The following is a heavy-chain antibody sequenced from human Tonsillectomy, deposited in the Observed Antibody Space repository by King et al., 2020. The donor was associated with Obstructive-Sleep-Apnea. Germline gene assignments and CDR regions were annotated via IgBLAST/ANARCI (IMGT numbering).Heavy chain of an antibody. Sequence: VKLVESGGGLVQPGGSLRLSCAASGFTFSDHYMDWVRQAPGKGLEWVGRTRNKAHSYTTEYAASVNGRFTISRDDSKNSLYLQMSSLKTGDTAVYYCARGFYDSSGYYYADAFDIWGQGTMVTVSS. V-gene: IGHV3-72*01. CDR1: GFTFSDHY. CDR3: ARGFYDSSGYYYADAFDI. J-gene: IGHJ3*02. D-gene: IGHD3-22*01. CDR2: TRNKAHSYTT.